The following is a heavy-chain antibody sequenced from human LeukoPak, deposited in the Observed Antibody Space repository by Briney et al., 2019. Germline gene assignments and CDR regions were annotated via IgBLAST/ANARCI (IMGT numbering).Heavy chain of an antibody. J-gene: IGHJ4*02. V-gene: IGHV3-21*01. D-gene: IGHD2-21*02. CDR1: GFTFSSYS. CDR2: ISSSSSYI. Sequence: PGGSLRLSCAASGFTFSSYSMNWVRQAPGKGLEWVSSISSSSSYIYYADSVKGRFTISRDNAKNSLYLQMNSLRAEDTAVYYCARVSYCGGDCSTGSFDYWGQGTLVTVSS. CDR3: ARVSYCGGDCSTGSFDY.